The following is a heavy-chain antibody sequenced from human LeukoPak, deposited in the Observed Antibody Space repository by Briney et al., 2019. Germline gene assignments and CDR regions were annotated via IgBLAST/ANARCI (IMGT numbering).Heavy chain of an antibody. D-gene: IGHD5-12*01. CDR3: ARDDWAYSGYNYNWFDP. CDR2: INPNSGGT. V-gene: IGHV1-2*02. Sequence: GASVKVSCKASGYTFTGYYMHWVRQAPGQGLEWMGWINPNSGGTNYAQKFQGRVTMTRDTSISTAYMELGRLRSDDTAVYYCARDDWAYSGYNYNWFDPWGQGTLVTVSS. CDR1: GYTFTGYY. J-gene: IGHJ5*02.